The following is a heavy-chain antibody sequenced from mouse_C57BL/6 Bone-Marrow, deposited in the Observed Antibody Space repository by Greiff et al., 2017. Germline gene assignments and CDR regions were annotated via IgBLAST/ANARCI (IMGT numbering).Heavy chain of an antibody. D-gene: IGHD2-4*01. CDR2: ISSGGSYT. Sequence: EVKLMESGGDLVKPGGSLKLSCAASGFTFSSYGMSWVRQTPDKRLEWVATISSGGSYTYYPDSVKGRFTISRDNAKNTLYLQMRSLKSEDTAMYDCARQGDYDGDWYFDVWGTGTTVTVSS. CDR3: ARQGDYDGDWYFDV. CDR1: GFTFSSYG. J-gene: IGHJ1*03. V-gene: IGHV5-6*01.